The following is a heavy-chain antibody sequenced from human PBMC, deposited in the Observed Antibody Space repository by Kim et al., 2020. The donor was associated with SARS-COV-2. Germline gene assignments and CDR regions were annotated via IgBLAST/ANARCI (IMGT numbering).Heavy chain of an antibody. V-gene: IGHV3-9*01. D-gene: IGHD2-15*01. CDR3: AKDRDSALVAATYAFDI. Sequence: KGRFTISRDNAKNSLYLQMNSLRAEDTALYYCAKDRDSALVAATYAFDIWGQGTMVTVSS. J-gene: IGHJ3*02.